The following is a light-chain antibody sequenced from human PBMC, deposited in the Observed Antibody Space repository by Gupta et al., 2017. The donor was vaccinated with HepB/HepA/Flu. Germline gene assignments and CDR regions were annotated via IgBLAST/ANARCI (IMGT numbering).Light chain of an antibody. V-gene: IGLV3-1*01. Sequence: SYALTQPPSVSVSPGQTASITCSGDKLGDKYACWYQQKPGQSPVLVIYQDSKRPSGIPERFSGSNSGNTATLTISGTQAVDEADYYCQAWDSSTVVFGGGTKLTVL. CDR3: QAWDSSTVV. CDR1: KLGDKY. CDR2: QDS. J-gene: IGLJ2*01.